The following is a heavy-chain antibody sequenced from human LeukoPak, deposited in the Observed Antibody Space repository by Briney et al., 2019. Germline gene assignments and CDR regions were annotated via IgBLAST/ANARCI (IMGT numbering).Heavy chain of an antibody. CDR1: GFTFSSYE. CDR3: ARATVTYYYYYYMDV. J-gene: IGHJ6*03. V-gene: IGHV3-7*04. CDR2: IKQDGGEK. Sequence: GGSLRLSCAASGFTFSSYEMNWVRQAPGKGLEWVANIKQDGGEKHYVESVKGRFTISRDNAKNSVYLQMNSLRAQDTAVYYCARATVTYYYYYYMDVWGKGTTVTISS. D-gene: IGHD4-17*01.